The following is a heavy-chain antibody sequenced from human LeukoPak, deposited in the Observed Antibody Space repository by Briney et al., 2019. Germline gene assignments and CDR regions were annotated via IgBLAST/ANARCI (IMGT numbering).Heavy chain of an antibody. J-gene: IGHJ6*03. CDR3: ARDHIVLGGASYYYYMDV. Sequence: SETLSLTCTVSGGSISSGSYYWSWIRQPAGKGLEWIGRIYTSGSTNYNPSLKSRVTISVDTSKNQFSLKLSSVTAADTAVYYCARDHIVLGGASYYYYMDVWGKGTTVTVSS. D-gene: IGHD2-8*01. CDR1: GGSISSGSYY. CDR2: IYTSGST. V-gene: IGHV4-61*02.